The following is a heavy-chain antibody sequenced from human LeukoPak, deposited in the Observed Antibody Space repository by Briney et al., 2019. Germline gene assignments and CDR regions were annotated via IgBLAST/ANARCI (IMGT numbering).Heavy chain of an antibody. CDR2: IYHSGST. Sequence: PSGTLSLTCAVSGGSISSSNWWSWVRQPPGKGLEWIGEIYHSGSTTNNPSLKSRVTISADTSKNQFSLKLSSVTAADTAVYYCAGTMESVSFSTFDYWGQGTLVTVSS. CDR3: AGTMESVSFSTFDY. D-gene: IGHD1-26*01. V-gene: IGHV4-4*02. CDR1: GGSISSSNW. J-gene: IGHJ4*02.